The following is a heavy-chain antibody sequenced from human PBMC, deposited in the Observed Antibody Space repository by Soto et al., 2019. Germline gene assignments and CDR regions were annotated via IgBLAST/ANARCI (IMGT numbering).Heavy chain of an antibody. Sequence: SETRSLTCAFHCWSLNGYYWRRIREPPGKGVEWIGEINHSGSTNYNPSLKSRVTISVDTSKNQFSLKLSSVTAADTAVYYCASLRGYSYGSNWFDPWGQGTLVTVS. D-gene: IGHD5-18*01. CDR1: CWSLNGYY. CDR3: ASLRGYSYGSNWFDP. CDR2: INHSGST. J-gene: IGHJ5*02. V-gene: IGHV4-34*01.